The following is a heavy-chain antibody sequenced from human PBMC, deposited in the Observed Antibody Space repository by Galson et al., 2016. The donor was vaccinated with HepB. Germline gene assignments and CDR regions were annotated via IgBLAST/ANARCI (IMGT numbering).Heavy chain of an antibody. CDR1: GFTFSLYW. CDR3: ARVRYPYTVMVGYFDY. J-gene: IGHJ4*02. V-gene: IGHV3-7*03. D-gene: IGHD5-18*01. CDR2: IKQDGSEK. Sequence: SLRLSCAASGFTFSLYWMSWVRQATGKGLEWVANIKQDGSEKNYVDSVKGRFTISRDNTKNSLYLQMNSLRAEDTAVYYCARVRYPYTVMVGYFDYWGQGTLVTVSS.